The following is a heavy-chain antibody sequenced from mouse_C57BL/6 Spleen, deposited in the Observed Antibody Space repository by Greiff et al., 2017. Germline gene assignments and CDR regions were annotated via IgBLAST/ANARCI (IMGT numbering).Heavy chain of an antibody. CDR3: TRPTTQYYFDY. V-gene: IGHV5-9-1*02. CDR1: GFTFSSYA. D-gene: IGHD2-10*01. Sequence: EVKLMESGEGLVKPGGSLKLSCAASGFTFSSYAMSWVRQTPEKRLEWVAYISSGGDYIYYADTVKGRFTISRDNARNTLYLQMSSLKSEDTAMYYCTRPTTQYYFDYWGQGTTLTVSS. CDR2: ISSGGDYI. J-gene: IGHJ2*01.